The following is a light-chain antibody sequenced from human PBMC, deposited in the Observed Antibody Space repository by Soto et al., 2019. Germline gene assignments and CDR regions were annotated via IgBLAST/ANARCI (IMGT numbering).Light chain of an antibody. CDR3: SAWDVSLSGWV. CDR1: SIDVGDYNY. J-gene: IGLJ3*02. CDR2: EVT. V-gene: IGLV2-8*01. Sequence: QSALTQPPSASGSPGQSVTISCTGTSIDVGDYNYVSWYQQHPGKAPKLMIFEVTKRPSGVPDRFSGSRSGNTASLTVSGLQAEDEADYYCSAWDVSLSGWVFGGGTQLTVL.